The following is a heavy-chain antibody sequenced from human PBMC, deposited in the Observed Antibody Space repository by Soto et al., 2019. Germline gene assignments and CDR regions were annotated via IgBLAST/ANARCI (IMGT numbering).Heavy chain of an antibody. CDR3: ARLAAVANDAFDI. Sequence: PSETLSLTCTVSGDSIRSSSYWGWIRQPPGKGLEWIGSIYSTGNTYYNPSLNSQVTISVDTSKNQFSLKLSSVTAADTAVYYCARLAAVANDAFDIWGQGTMVNVSS. V-gene: IGHV4-38-2*02. D-gene: IGHD6-19*01. J-gene: IGHJ3*02. CDR2: IYSTGNT. CDR1: GDSIRSSSY.